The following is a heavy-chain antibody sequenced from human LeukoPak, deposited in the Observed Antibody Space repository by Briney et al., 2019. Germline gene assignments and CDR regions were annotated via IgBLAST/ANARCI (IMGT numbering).Heavy chain of an antibody. CDR3: AKSPLSGSSFDY. D-gene: IGHD1-26*01. CDR2: ISGSGGST. V-gene: IGHV3-23*01. CDR1: GFTFSTYE. Sequence: PGGSLRLSCAASGFTFSTYEMNWVRQAPGKGLEWVSRISGSGGSTYYADSVKGRFSISRDNSKNTLYLQMNSLRAEDTAVYYCAKSPLSGSSFDYWGQGTLVTVSS. J-gene: IGHJ4*02.